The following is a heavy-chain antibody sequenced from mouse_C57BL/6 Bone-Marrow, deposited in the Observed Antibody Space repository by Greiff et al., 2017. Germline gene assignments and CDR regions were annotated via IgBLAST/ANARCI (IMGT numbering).Heavy chain of an antibody. Sequence: VHVKQSGPVLVKPGASVKMSCKASGYTFTDYYMNWVKQSHGKSLEWIGVINPYNGGTSYNQKFKGKATLTVDKSSSTAYMELNSLTSEDSAVYYCARGLRRAWFAYWGQGTLVTVSA. V-gene: IGHV1-19*01. D-gene: IGHD2-4*01. CDR3: ARGLRRAWFAY. CDR1: GYTFTDYY. CDR2: INPYNGGT. J-gene: IGHJ3*01.